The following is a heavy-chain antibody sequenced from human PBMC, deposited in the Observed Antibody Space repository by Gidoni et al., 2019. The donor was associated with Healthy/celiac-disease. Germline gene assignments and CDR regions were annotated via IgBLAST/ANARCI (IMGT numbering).Heavy chain of an antibody. J-gene: IGHJ4*02. D-gene: IGHD2-2*01. CDR2: IWYDGSNK. CDR3: ARAGVIVVVPAAKTPHFDY. V-gene: IGHV3-33*01. Sequence: QVQLVESGGGVVQPGRSLRLSCAASGFTFSSYVIHWVRQAPGKGLEWVAVIWYDGSNKYYADSVKGRFTISRDNSKNTLYLQMNSLRAEDTAVYYCARAGVIVVVPAAKTPHFDYWGQGTLVTVSS. CDR1: GFTFSSYV.